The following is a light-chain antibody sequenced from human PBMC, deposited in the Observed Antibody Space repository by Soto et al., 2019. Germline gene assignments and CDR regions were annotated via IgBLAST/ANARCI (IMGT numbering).Light chain of an antibody. CDR2: TGS. CDR1: QGISNW. Sequence: DIQMTQSPSSVSASVGDRVSITCRASQGISNWLAWYQQKPGRAPKLLIYTGSSLQSGVPSRLSGTGPGTDFTLTNSTLQPEDVATYYCQQANSFPLPFGGGTKVEIK. J-gene: IGKJ4*01. CDR3: QQANSFPLP. V-gene: IGKV1-12*01.